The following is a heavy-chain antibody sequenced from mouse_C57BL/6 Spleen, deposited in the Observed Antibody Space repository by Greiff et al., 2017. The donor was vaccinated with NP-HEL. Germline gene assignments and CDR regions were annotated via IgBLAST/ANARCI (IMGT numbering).Heavy chain of an antibody. D-gene: IGHD2-3*01. V-gene: IGHV5-4*01. J-gene: IGHJ4*01. CDR2: ISDGGSYT. Sequence: EVMLVESGGGLVKPGGSLKLSCAASGFTFSSYAMSWVRQTPEKRLEWVATISDGGSYTYYPANVKGRFTISRDNAKNNLYLQMSHLKSEDTAMYYCAREEMEYAMDYWGQGTSVTVSS. CDR1: GFTFSSYA. CDR3: AREEMEYAMDY.